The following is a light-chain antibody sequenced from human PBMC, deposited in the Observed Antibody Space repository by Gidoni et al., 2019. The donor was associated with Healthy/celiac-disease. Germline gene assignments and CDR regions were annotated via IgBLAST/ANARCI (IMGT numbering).Light chain of an antibody. CDR2: AAS. CDR3: QQSYSTPRGLT. Sequence: DXQMTQSPSSLSASVGDRVTITCRASQSISSYLNWYQQKPGKAPKLLIYAASSLQSGVPSRFSGSGSGTDFTLTISSLQPEDFATYYCQQSYSTPRGLTFGGGTKVEIK. V-gene: IGKV1-39*01. J-gene: IGKJ4*01. CDR1: QSISSY.